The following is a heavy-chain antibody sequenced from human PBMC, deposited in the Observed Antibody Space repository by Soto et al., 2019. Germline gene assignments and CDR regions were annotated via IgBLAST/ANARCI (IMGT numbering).Heavy chain of an antibody. V-gene: IGHV3-66*01. J-gene: IGHJ6*02. CDR1: GFTVSSSY. CDR3: ARDTSSYYYGMDV. Sequence: PGGSLRLSCAASGFTVSSSYMSWVRQAPGKGLEWVSVIYSGGSTYYADSVKGRFTISRDNSKNTLYLQMNSLRAEDTAVYYCARDTSSYYYGMDVWGQGTTVTVSS. CDR2: IYSGGST.